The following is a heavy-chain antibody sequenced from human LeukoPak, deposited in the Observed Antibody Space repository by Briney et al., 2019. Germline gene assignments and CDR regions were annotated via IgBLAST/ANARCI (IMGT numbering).Heavy chain of an antibody. D-gene: IGHD6-6*01. J-gene: IGHJ6*03. CDR2: IYHSGST. CDR1: GYSINSGYY. CDR3: ARSLSSSSPWGYYYYMDV. V-gene: IGHV4-38-2*02. Sequence: SETLSLTCTVSGYSINSGYYWGWIRQPPGKGLEWIGSIYHSGSTYYNPSLKSRVTISLDTSKNHFSLKLTSVTAADTAVYYCARSLSSSSPWGYYYYMDVWGKGTTVTVSS.